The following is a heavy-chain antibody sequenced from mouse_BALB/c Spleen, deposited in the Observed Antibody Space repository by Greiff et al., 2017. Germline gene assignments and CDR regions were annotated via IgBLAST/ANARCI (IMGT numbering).Heavy chain of an antibody. CDR1: GFTFSSYA. J-gene: IGHJ4*01. CDR3: ARGEGPTTATAMDY. Sequence: EVMLVESGGGLVKPGGSLKLSCAASGFTFSSYAMSWVRQTPEKRLEWVASISSGGSTYYPDSVKGRFTISRDNARNILYLQMSSLRSEDTAMYYCARGEGPTTATAMDYWGQGTSVTVSS. V-gene: IGHV5-6-5*01. CDR2: ISSGGST. D-gene: IGHD1-2*01.